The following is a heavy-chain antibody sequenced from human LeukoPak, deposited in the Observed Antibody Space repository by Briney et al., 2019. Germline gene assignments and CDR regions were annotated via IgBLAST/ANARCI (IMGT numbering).Heavy chain of an antibody. Sequence: GESLKISCNGSEYSFTDYWIGWVRQMPGKGLEWMGIIYPGDSDTRYSPSFQGQVTISADKSISTAYLQWSSLKASDTAMYYCARRYGSGSYYNQGFDYWGQGTLVTVSS. D-gene: IGHD3-10*01. CDR2: IYPGDSDT. CDR3: ARRYGSGSYYNQGFDY. J-gene: IGHJ4*02. CDR1: EYSFTDYW. V-gene: IGHV5-51*01.